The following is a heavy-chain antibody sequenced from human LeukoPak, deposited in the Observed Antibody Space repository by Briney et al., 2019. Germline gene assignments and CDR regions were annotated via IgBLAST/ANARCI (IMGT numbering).Heavy chain of an antibody. CDR2: IIPIFGTA. CDR1: GGTFSSYA. CDR3: ARVRFYSSSFEDPFDY. D-gene: IGHD6-6*01. V-gene: IGHV1-69*06. J-gene: IGHJ4*02. Sequence: GASVKVSCKASGGTFSSYAISWVRQAPGQGLEWMGGIIPIFGTANYAQKFQGRVTITADKSTSTAYMELSSLRSEDTAVYYCARVRFYSSSFEDPFDYWGQGTLVTVSS.